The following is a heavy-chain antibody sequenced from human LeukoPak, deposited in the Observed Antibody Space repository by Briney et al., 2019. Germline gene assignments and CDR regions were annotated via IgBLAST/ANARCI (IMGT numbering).Heavy chain of an antibody. D-gene: IGHD2-8*01. V-gene: IGHV3-30*18. CDR3: AKRPSAYCSDGGCYFNY. CDR1: GFTFSSYG. CDR2: ISYDGSNK. J-gene: IGHJ4*02. Sequence: GRSLRLSCAASGFTFSSYGMHWVRQAPGKGLEWVAVISYDGSNKYYADSVKGRFTISRDNSKNTLYLQMNSLRAEDTAVYYCAKRPSAYCSDGGCYFNYWGQGTLVTVSS.